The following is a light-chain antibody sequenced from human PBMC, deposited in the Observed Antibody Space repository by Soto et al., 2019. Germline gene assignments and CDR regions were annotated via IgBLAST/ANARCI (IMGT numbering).Light chain of an antibody. CDR2: SNN. V-gene: IGLV1-44*01. Sequence: QSVLTQPPSASGAPGQRVTISCSGSSSNIGSHVVSWYQQLPGTAPKLLNYSNNHRPSGVPDRFSGSKSGTSASLAISGLQSEDEADYYCAAWDDSLNAPYVFGTGTKVTVL. J-gene: IGLJ1*01. CDR3: AAWDDSLNAPYV. CDR1: SSNIGSHV.